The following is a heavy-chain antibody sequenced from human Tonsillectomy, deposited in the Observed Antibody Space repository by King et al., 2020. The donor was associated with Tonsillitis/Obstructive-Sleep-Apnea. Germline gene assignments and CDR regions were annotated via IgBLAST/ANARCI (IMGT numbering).Heavy chain of an antibody. Sequence: VQLVESGGGVVRPGGSLRLSCAASGFTFDDYGMSWVRQAPGKGLEWVSGINWNGGSTGYAASVKGRFTISRDNDKNSLYLQMNSLRAEDTALYYCARYGSDCDYFVKWFDPWGPGTLVTVSS. J-gene: IGHJ5*02. CDR1: GFTFDDYG. V-gene: IGHV3-20*04. D-gene: IGHD4-17*01. CDR3: ARYGSDCDYFVKWFDP. CDR2: INWNGGST.